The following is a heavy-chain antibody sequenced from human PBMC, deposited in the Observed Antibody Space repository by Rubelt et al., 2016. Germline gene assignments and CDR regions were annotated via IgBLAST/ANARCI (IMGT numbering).Heavy chain of an antibody. J-gene: IGHJ5*02. CDR2: IFYSGST. D-gene: IGHD3-10*01. CDR1: NGSINSYY. CDR3: ARRGFSYDWFDP. V-gene: IGHV4-59*12. Sequence: QVQLQESGPGVVKASETLSLTCNVSNGSINSYYWSWFRQPPGKELEWIGYIFYSGSTKYNPTLSSRLIISVDRAKNQFSLNLTSLTAADPAVYYCARRGFSYDWFDPWGQGTLVTVSS.